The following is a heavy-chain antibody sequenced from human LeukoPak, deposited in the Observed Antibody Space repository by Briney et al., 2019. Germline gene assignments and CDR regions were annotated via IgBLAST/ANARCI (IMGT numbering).Heavy chain of an antibody. CDR3: ARTRTGYCSSTSCYTTNFDY. D-gene: IGHD2-2*02. V-gene: IGHV4-4*07. Sequence: PSETLSLTCTVSGGSISSYYWSWIRQPAGKGLEWIGRIYTSGSTNYNPSLKSRVTMSVDTSKNQLSLKLSSVTAVDTAVYYCARTRTGYCSSTSCYTTNFDYWGQGTLVTVSS. CDR1: GGSISSYY. CDR2: IYTSGST. J-gene: IGHJ4*02.